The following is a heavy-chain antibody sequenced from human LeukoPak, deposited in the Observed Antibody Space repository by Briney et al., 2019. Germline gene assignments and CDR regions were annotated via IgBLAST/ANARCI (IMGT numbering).Heavy chain of an antibody. CDR2: ISSSSSTI. CDR3: ARDSLSSWLRVNWFDP. D-gene: IGHD6-13*01. Sequence: GGSLRLSCAASGFTFSTFAMIWVRQAPGKGLEWVSYISSSSSTIYYADSVKGRFTISRDNAKNSLYLQLNSLRAEDTAVYYCARDSLSSWLRVNWFDPWGQGTLVTVSS. CDR1: GFTFSTFA. V-gene: IGHV3-48*01. J-gene: IGHJ5*02.